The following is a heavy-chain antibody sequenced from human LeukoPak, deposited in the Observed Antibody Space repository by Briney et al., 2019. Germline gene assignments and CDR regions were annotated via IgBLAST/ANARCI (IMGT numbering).Heavy chain of an antibody. CDR2: IIPIFGTA. Sequence: SVNVSCKTSGYTFTDYYIHWVRQAPGQGLEWMGGIIPIFGTANYAQKFQGRVTITTDESTSTAYMELSSLRSEDTAVYYCARAWSPYDFWSGYPYYYYYYMDVWGKGTTVTVSS. J-gene: IGHJ6*03. CDR1: GYTFTDYY. D-gene: IGHD3-3*01. V-gene: IGHV1-69*05. CDR3: ARAWSPYDFWSGYPYYYYYYMDV.